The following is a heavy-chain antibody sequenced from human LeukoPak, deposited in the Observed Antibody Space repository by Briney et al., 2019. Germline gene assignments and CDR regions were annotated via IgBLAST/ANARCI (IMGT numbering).Heavy chain of an antibody. Sequence: PSETLSLTCTVSGGSISSYYWSWIRQPAGRGLEWIGSIYTSGSTNYNPSLKSRVTMSVDTSKNQFSLKLSSVTAADTAVYYCARSQYCSGGSCYKVIWYFALWGRGTLVTVSS. CDR2: IYTSGST. D-gene: IGHD2-15*01. V-gene: IGHV4-4*07. CDR3: ARSQYCSGGSCYKVIWYFAL. J-gene: IGHJ2*01. CDR1: GGSISSYY.